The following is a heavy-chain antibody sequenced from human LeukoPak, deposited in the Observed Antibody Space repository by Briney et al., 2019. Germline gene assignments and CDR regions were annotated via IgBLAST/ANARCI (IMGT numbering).Heavy chain of an antibody. J-gene: IGHJ6*02. V-gene: IGHV1-69*02. CDR2: IIPILGIA. Sequence: GASAKVSCKASGGTFSSYTISWVRQAPGQGLEWMGRIIPILGIANYAQKFQGRVTITADKSTSTAYMELSSLRSEDTAVYYCLNSSGLAPYGMDVGGQGTTVTVSS. CDR1: GGTFSSYT. D-gene: IGHD6-19*01. CDR3: LNSSGLAPYGMDV.